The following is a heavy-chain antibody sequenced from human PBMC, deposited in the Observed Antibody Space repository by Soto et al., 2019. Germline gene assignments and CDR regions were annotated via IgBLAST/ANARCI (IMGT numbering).Heavy chain of an antibody. V-gene: IGHV3-48*01. CDR3: VRDPEALDY. CDR2: IRKSGSIT. Sequence: DVHLVESGGGLVQPGGSLRLSCAASGFTFSSYSMNWVRQAPGQGLEWVSYIRKSGSITYYADSVKGRFTISRDDAKNSLYLQMNSLRAGDTAMYYCVRDPEALDYWGQGTLVTVSS. J-gene: IGHJ4*02. CDR1: GFTFSSYS.